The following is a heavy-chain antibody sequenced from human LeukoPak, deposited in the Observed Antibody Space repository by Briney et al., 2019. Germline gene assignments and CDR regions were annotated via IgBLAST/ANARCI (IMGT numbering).Heavy chain of an antibody. CDR3: ARQTILDF. CDR1: GFIVSSYY. Sequence: GGSLRLSCAASGFIVSSYYMTWVRQAPGKGLEWVSVIYGDGSTYYTDSVKGRFAISRDNSKNTLYLQMNSLSAEDTAVYYCARQTILDFRGQGTLVTVSS. J-gene: IGHJ4*02. CDR2: IYGDGST. V-gene: IGHV3-53*01. D-gene: IGHD3-9*01.